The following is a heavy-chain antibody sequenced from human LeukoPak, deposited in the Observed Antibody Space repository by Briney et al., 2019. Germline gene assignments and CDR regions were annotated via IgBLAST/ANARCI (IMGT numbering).Heavy chain of an antibody. CDR1: GYTFTGYY. J-gene: IGHJ4*02. CDR2: INPNSGDT. CDR3: AKDGGRGFNYGLYYFDH. D-gene: IGHD5-18*01. V-gene: IGHV1-2*02. Sequence: ASVKVSCKASGYTFTGYYTHWVRQAPGQGLEWMGWINPNSGDTNYAQKFQGRVTMTRDTSISTAYMELSRLRSDGTAVYYCAKDGGRGFNYGLYYFDHWGQGTLVTVSS.